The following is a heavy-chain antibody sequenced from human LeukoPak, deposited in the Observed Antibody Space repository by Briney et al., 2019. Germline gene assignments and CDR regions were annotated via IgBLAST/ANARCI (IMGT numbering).Heavy chain of an antibody. CDR1: GYTFTSYG. V-gene: IGHV1-18*04. Sequence: GASVKVSGKASGYTFTSYGISWVRQAPGQGLEWMGWISAYNGNTNYAQKLQGRVTMTTDTSTSTAYMELRSLRSDVTAVYYCARDLLLWFGELPTFGYWGQGTLVTVSS. CDR3: ARDLLLWFGELPTFGY. CDR2: ISAYNGNT. J-gene: IGHJ4*02. D-gene: IGHD3-10*01.